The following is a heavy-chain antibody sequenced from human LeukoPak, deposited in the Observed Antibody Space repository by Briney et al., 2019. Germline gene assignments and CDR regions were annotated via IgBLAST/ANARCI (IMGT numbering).Heavy chain of an antibody. V-gene: IGHV3-9*01. CDR1: GFTFDDYA. CDR3: AKDGGAGYYYYGMDV. CDR2: ISGNSGSI. Sequence: GGSLRLSCAASGFTFDDYAMHWVRQAPGKGLEWVSGISGNSGSIGYADSVKGRFTISRDNAKNSLYLQMNSLRAEDTALYYCAKDGGAGYYYYGMDVWGQGTTVTVSS. J-gene: IGHJ6*02. D-gene: IGHD6-25*01.